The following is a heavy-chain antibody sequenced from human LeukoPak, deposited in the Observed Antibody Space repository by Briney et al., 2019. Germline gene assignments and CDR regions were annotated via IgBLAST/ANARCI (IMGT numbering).Heavy chain of an antibody. Sequence: PSETLSITCTVSGVSISNKYWSWIRQPPGKGLEWIGYIYYSGSTNYNPSLKSRVTILVDTSKNQFSLKLSSVTAADTAVYYCARHVHLSWEGYYDSSGYPPHWFDPWGQGTLVTVSS. J-gene: IGHJ5*02. CDR2: IYYSGST. CDR3: ARHVHLSWEGYYDSSGYPPHWFDP. V-gene: IGHV4-59*08. CDR1: GVSISNKY. D-gene: IGHD3-22*01.